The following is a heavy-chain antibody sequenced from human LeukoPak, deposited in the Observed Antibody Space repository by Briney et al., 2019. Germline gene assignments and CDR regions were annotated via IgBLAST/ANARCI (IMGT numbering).Heavy chain of an antibody. V-gene: IGHV3-7*03. J-gene: IGHJ4*02. CDR3: ARPLRLGAAIGGGYFDY. CDR1: GFTFSSYW. Sequence: GGSLRLSCAASGFTFSSYWMSWVRQAPGKGLEWVADIKQDGSEKYYVDSVKGRFTTSRDNAKNSLYLQMNSLRAEDTAVYYCARPLRLGAAIGGGYFDYWGQGTLVTVSS. D-gene: IGHD2-2*01. CDR2: IKQDGSEK.